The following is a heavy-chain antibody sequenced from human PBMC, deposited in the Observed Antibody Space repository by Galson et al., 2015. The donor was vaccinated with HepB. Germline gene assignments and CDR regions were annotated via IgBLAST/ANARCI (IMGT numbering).Heavy chain of an antibody. D-gene: IGHD3-9*01. Sequence: ETLSLTCAVSGGSISSNNWWTWVRQPPGKGLEWIGEIYHSGGTNYNPSLKSRVIISVDKSKKQFSLKLRSVTAADTAVYYCARAVRYFDWPRSAFDIWGQGTMVTVSS. CDR3: ARAVRYFDWPRSAFDI. CDR1: GGSISSNNW. J-gene: IGHJ3*02. CDR2: IYHSGGT. V-gene: IGHV4-4*02.